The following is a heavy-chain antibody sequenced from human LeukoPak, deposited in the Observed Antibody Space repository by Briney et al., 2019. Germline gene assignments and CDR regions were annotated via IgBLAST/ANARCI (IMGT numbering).Heavy chain of an antibody. CDR3: AKDFSVSSWFRMDV. Sequence: PGGSLRLSCAASGFTFSSYAMSRVRQAPGKGLEWVSAISGSGGSTYYADSVKGRFTISRDNPKNTLYLQMNSLRAEDTAVYYCAKDFSVSSWFRMDVWGQGTTVTVSS. J-gene: IGHJ6*02. V-gene: IGHV3-23*01. D-gene: IGHD6-13*01. CDR2: ISGSGGST. CDR1: GFTFSSYA.